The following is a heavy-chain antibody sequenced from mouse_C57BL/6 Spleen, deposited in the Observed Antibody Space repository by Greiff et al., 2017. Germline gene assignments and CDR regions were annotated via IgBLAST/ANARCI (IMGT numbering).Heavy chain of an antibody. CDR3: ARNAYDYGVDY. J-gene: IGHJ2*01. CDR2: IYPRSGNT. D-gene: IGHD2-4*01. Sequence: VQLQQSGAELARPGASVKLSCKASGYTFTSSGISWVKQRTGQGLEWIGEIYPRSGNTYYNEKFKGKATLTADKSSSTAYMELRSLTSEDSAVXFCARNAYDYGVDYWGQGTTLTVSS. V-gene: IGHV1-81*01. CDR1: GYTFTSSG.